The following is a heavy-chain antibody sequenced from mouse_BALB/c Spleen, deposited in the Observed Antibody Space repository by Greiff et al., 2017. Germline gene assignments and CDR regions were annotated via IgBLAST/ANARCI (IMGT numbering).Heavy chain of an antibody. J-gene: IGHJ1*01. V-gene: IGHV5-15*02. CDR1: GFTFSDYG. CDR3: ARITTATYWYFDV. D-gene: IGHD1-2*01. Sequence: EVQVVESGGGLVQPGGSRKLSCAASGFTFSDYGLAWVRQAPGKGPEWVAFISNLAYSIYYADTVTGRFTISRENAKNTLYLEMSSLRSEDTAMYYCARITTATYWYFDVWGAGTTVTVSS. CDR2: ISNLAYSI.